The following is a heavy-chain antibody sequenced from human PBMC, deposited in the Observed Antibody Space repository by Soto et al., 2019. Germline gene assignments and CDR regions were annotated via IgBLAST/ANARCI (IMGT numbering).Heavy chain of an antibody. Sequence: QVQLVQSGAEVKKPGASVKVSCKASGYTFTGYHMHWVRQAPGQGFEWMGWINPNSGVTIYAQKFQGRVIMTRETPITTAYMELSRLTSDDTAVYYCARRLGLLVTPIPGYWGQGTLVTVSS. CDR1: GYTFTGYH. D-gene: IGHD2-21*02. CDR2: INPNSGVT. V-gene: IGHV1-2*02. J-gene: IGHJ4*02. CDR3: ARRLGLLVTPIPGY.